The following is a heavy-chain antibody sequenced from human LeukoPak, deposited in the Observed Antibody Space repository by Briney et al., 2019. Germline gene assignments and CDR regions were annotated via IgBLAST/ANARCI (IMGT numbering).Heavy chain of an antibody. Sequence: GGSLKLSCAASGFTFTGSAVHWVRQASGKGLEWVGHIDKKDNFYATTSAASVTGRFTISRDDSKNTAYLQMNSLKTEDTALYYCTRDSGTYNWLDPWGQGTLVTVSS. D-gene: IGHD1-26*01. J-gene: IGHJ5*02. CDR3: TRDSGTYNWLDP. V-gene: IGHV3-73*01. CDR1: GFTFTGSA. CDR2: IDKKDNFYAT.